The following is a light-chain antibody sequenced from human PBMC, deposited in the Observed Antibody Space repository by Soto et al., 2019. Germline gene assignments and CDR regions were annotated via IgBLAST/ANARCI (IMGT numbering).Light chain of an antibody. CDR1: QSISSY. CDR2: AAS. CDR3: QQRYSTLYT. Sequence: DIQMTQSPSSLSASVGDRVTITCRASQSISSYLNWYQQKPGKAPKLLIYAASSLQSGVPPRFSGSGSATDFTPPISSLQPEDFATYYCQQRYSTLYTFGQGTKLEIK. V-gene: IGKV1-39*01. J-gene: IGKJ2*01.